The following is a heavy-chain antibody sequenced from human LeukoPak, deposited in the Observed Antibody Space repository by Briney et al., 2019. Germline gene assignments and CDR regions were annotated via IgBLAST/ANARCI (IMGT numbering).Heavy chain of an antibody. CDR3: ARALYGAFDI. D-gene: IGHD2/OR15-2a*01. CDR1: GFTFSSYW. J-gene: IGHJ3*02. Sequence: GGSLRLSCAASGFTFSSYWIHWVRQAPGKGLVWVSRVNADGSSTNYADSVKGRFTISRDNAKNTLYLQMNSLRPEDTAVYYCARALYGAFDIWGQGTMVTVSS. V-gene: IGHV3-74*01. CDR2: VNADGSST.